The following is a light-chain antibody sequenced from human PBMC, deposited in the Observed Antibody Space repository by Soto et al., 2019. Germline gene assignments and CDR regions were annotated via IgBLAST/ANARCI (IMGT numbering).Light chain of an antibody. Sequence: QSVLTQPASVSGSPGQSIAISCTGTSSDVGSYNYVSWYQHHPGKAPKVMIYDVSSRPSGVSNRFSGSKSGNTASLTISGLQAEDEADYYCISYTTISTYVFGTGNKVTVL. J-gene: IGLJ1*01. CDR2: DVS. CDR3: ISYTTISTYV. CDR1: SSDVGSYNY. V-gene: IGLV2-14*03.